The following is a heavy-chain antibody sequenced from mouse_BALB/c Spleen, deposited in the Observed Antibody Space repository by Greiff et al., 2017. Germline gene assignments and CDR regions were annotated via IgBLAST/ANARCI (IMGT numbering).Heavy chain of an antibody. V-gene: IGHV5-6-5*01. CDR3: ARGQELWHYAMDY. J-gene: IGHJ4*01. CDR2: ISSGGST. Sequence: EVKLMESGGGLVKPGGSLKLSCAASGFTFSSYAMSWVRQTPEKRLEWVASISSGGSTYYPDSVKGRFTISRDNARNILYLQMSSLRSEDTAMYYCARGQELWHYAMDYWGQGTSVTVAS. CDR1: GFTFSSYA. D-gene: IGHD1-1*02.